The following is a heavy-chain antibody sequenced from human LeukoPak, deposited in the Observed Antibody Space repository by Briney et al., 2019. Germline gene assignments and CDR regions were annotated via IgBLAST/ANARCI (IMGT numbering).Heavy chain of an antibody. CDR2: INWNGGST. CDR1: GFTFDDYG. D-gene: IGHD2/OR15-2a*01. CDR3: ARDLEVILDY. V-gene: IGHV3-20*04. Sequence: GGSLRLSCAASGFTFDDYGMSWVRRAPGKGLEWVSGINWNGGSTGYADSVKGRFTISRDNAKNSLYLQMNSLRAEGTALYCCARDLEVILDYWGQGTLVTVSS. J-gene: IGHJ4*02.